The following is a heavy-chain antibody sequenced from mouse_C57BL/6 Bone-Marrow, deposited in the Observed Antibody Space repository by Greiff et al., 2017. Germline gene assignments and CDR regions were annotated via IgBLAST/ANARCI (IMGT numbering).Heavy chain of an antibody. CDR3: AGDYYGSRWGY. V-gene: IGHV1-59*01. CDR1: GYTFTSYW. J-gene: IGHJ2*01. D-gene: IGHD1-1*01. CDR2: IDPSDSYT. Sequence: VQLQQPGAELVRPGTSVKLSCKASGYTFTSYWMHWVKQRPGQGLEWIGVIDPSDSYTNYNQKFKGKATLTVDTSSSTAYMQLSSLTSEDSAVXYCAGDYYGSRWGYWGQGTTLTVSS.